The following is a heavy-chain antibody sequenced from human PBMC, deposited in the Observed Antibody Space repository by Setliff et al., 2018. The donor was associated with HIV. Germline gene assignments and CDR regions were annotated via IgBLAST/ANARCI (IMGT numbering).Heavy chain of an antibody. CDR1: GPSINIHY. CDR2: IYSTGST. J-gene: IGHJ4*02. Sequence: NPSETLSLTCTVSGPSINIHYWSWIRQSPGKAFEWIGYIYSTGSTNYNPSRQSRVPISMVASRNQFSLKVTSVTAADTAVYYCAKGAGFYGDYTFDHWGQGRQVTVSS. CDR3: AKGAGFYGDYTFDH. V-gene: IGHV4-59*11. D-gene: IGHD4-17*01.